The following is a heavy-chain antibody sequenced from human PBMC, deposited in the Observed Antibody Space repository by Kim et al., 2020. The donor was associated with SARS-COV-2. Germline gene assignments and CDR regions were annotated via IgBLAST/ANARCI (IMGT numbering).Heavy chain of an antibody. CDR3: AREGTISMVRGRFDY. Sequence: ASVKVSCKASGYTFTGFYIHWVRQAPGQGLEWMGILNPTGGTRDYAQSFQGRVSMTRDTSTKTVYMELSSLRSEDTAVYYCAREGTISMVRGRFDYWGQGTTVTVSS. D-gene: IGHD3-10*01. J-gene: IGHJ4*02. V-gene: IGHV1-46*01. CDR2: LNPTGGTR. CDR1: GYTFTGFY.